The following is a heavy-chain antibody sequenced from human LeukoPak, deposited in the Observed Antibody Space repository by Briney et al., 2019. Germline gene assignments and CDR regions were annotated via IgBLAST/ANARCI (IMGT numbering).Heavy chain of an antibody. J-gene: IGHJ4*02. CDR2: INHSGST. Sequence: PSETLSLTCTVSGGSISSFYWSWIRQSPGKGLEWIGEINHSGSTNYNPSLKSRVTISVDTSKNQFSLKLSSVTAADTAVYYCARGSHMVVVVAATGGYFDYWGQGTLVTVSS. CDR3: ARGSHMVVVVAATGGYFDY. D-gene: IGHD2-15*01. V-gene: IGHV4-34*01. CDR1: GGSISSFY.